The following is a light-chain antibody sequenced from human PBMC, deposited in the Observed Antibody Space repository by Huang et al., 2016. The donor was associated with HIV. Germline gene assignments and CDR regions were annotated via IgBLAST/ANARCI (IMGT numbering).Light chain of an antibody. J-gene: IGKJ3*01. V-gene: IGKV1-33*01. CDR1: HDISNY. Sequence: DIQMTQSPSSLSASVGDRVTITCQASHDISNYVNCYQQKPGKAPKFLIYDASNLERGVPSRFSGSGSGTDFTFTISNLQPEDVGIYYCQHYGNVPFTFGPGTRVDIK. CDR2: DAS. CDR3: QHYGNVPFT.